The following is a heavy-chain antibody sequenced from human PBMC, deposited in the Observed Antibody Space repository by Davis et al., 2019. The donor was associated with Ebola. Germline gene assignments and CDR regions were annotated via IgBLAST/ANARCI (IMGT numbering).Heavy chain of an antibody. D-gene: IGHD6-13*01. CDR1: GFTFSSYW. CDR3: ARGPIAAAGTIAAYNWFDP. CDR2: INSDGSST. J-gene: IGHJ5*02. V-gene: IGHV3-74*01. Sequence: GESLKISCAASGFTFSSYWMHWVRQAPGKGLVWVSRINSDGSSTSYADSVKGRFTIYRDNAKNTLYLQMNSLRAEDTAVYYCARGPIAAAGTIAAYNWFDPWGQGTLVTVSS.